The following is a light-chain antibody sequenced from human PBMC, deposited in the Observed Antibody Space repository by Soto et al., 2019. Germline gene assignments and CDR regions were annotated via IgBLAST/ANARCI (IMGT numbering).Light chain of an antibody. CDR3: QQYATDPLT. J-gene: IGKJ4*01. CDR1: QSVGSNY. Sequence: EIVLTQSPGTLSLSPGERATLYCRASQSVGSNYLAWYQQKPGQAPRVLIYGASSRATGIPDRFSGSGSGADFTLTISRLEPEDFVAYYCQQYATDPLTFGGGTKVEIK. V-gene: IGKV3-20*01. CDR2: GAS.